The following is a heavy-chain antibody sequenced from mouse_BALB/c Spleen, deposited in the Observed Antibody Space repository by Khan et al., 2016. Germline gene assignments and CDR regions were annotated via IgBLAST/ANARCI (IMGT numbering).Heavy chain of an antibody. CDR1: GFNIKDTF. J-gene: IGHJ2*01. V-gene: IGHV14-3*02. Sequence: VQLKESGAELVKPGASVKLSCTASGFNIKDTFMHWVKQRPEQGLEWIGRIDPANGNTRYDPKFQGKATITEDTSSNTAYLQLSSLTSEDTAFYYCARRGPIYYYGSTYGYWGQGTTLTVSS. CDR3: ARRGPIYYYGSTYGY. CDR2: IDPANGNT. D-gene: IGHD1-1*01.